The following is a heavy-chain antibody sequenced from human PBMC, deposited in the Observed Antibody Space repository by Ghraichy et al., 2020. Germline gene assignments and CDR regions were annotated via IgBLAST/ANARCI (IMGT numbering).Heavy chain of an antibody. D-gene: IGHD3-9*01. CDR2: INHSGST. CDR3: AREGDVLRYFDWLLKRTGGILSPRKFDY. V-gene: IGHV4-34*01. CDR1: GGSFSGYY. Sequence: SETLSLTCAVYGGSFSGYYWSWIRQPPGKGLEWIGEINHSGSTNYNPSLKSRVTISVDTSKNQFSLKLSSVTAADTAVYYCAREGDVLRYFDWLLKRTGGILSPRKFDYWGQGTLVTVSS. J-gene: IGHJ4*02.